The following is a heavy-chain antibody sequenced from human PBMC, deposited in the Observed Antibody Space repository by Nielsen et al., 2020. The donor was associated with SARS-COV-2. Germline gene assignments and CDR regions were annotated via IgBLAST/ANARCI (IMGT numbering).Heavy chain of an antibody. J-gene: IGHJ6*03. CDR1: GFTFSSYS. D-gene: IGHD4-11*01. V-gene: IGHV3-21*01. Sequence: GESLKISCAASGFTFSSYSMNWVRQAPGKGLEWVSSISSSSSYIYYADSVKGRFTISRDNAKNSLYLQMNSLRAEDTAVYYCARVPTFYSNYGDYYYYYMDVWGKGTTVTVSS. CDR3: ARVPTFYSNYGDYYYYYMDV. CDR2: ISSSSSYI.